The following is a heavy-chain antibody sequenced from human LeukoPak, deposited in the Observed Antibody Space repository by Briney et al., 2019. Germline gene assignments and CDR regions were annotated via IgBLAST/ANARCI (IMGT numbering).Heavy chain of an antibody. V-gene: IGHV4-39*01. CDR3: ARRFLTIDNWFDP. D-gene: IGHD3-3*01. Sequence: SETLSLTCTVSGGSISSSSYYWGWVRQPPGKGLDWIGSIYYSGSTYYNPSLKSRVTISVDTSKNQFSLKLSSVTAADTAVYYCARRFLTIDNWFDPWGQGTLVTVSS. CDR1: GGSISSSSYY. CDR2: IYYSGST. J-gene: IGHJ5*02.